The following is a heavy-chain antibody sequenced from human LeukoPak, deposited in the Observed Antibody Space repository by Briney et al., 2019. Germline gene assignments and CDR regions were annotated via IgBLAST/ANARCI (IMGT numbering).Heavy chain of an antibody. J-gene: IGHJ6*03. Sequence: GASVKVSCKASGYTFTGYYMHWVRQAPGQGLEWMGWINTNTGNPTYAQGFTGRFVFSLDTSVSTAYLQISSLKAEDTAVYYCARKPSSSWSYYYYYYMDVWGKGTTVTVSS. V-gene: IGHV7-4-1*02. CDR3: ARKPSSSWSYYYYYYMDV. CDR2: INTNTGNP. CDR1: GYTFTGYY. D-gene: IGHD6-13*01.